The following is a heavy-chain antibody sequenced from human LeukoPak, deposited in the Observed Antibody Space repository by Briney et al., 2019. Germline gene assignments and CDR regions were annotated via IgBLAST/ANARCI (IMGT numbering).Heavy chain of an antibody. V-gene: IGHV3-21*01. J-gene: IGHJ4*02. CDR2: IDYDSSHI. CDR1: GFPFSNSA. Sequence: GGSLRLSCAASGFPFSNSAMNWVRQVPGKGLEWVSSIDYDSSHIYYAASVRGRFTISRDNARNSVYLQMNSLRVEDTAVYYCARDPLRYLRVGHYDYWGQGTLVAVSS. CDR3: ARDPLRYLRVGHYDY. D-gene: IGHD2-2*02.